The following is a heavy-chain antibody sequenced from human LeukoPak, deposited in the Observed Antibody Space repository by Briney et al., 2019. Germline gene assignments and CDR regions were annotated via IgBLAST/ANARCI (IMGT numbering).Heavy chain of an antibody. D-gene: IGHD1-26*01. J-gene: IGHJ4*02. CDR3: VRHSGTSRIFGFDC. CDR1: GGSISTYY. CDR2: VYHSGST. Sequence: PSETLSLTCTVPGGSISTYYWSWSRQPPGKGRGWIGYVYHSGSTNYKSSLKSRVTISVETSKSQFSLKLSSVTAADTAVYYCVRHSGTSRIFGFDCWGQGTLVTVSS. V-gene: IGHV4-59*01.